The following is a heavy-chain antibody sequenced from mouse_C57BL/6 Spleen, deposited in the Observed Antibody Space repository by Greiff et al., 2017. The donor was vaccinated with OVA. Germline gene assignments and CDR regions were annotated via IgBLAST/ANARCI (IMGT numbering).Heavy chain of an antibody. V-gene: IGHV1-69*01. CDR1: GYTFTSYW. J-gene: IGHJ2*01. D-gene: IGHD1-1*01. CDR2: LDPSDSYT. Sequence: QVQLQQPGAELVMPGASVKLSCKASGYTFTSYWMHWVKQRPGQGLEWIGELDPSDSYTNYNQKFTGKSTLTVDKSSRPAYMQLISLTSADYAVDYGARTRLLRSLYYFDYWGQGTPLTVSS. CDR3: ARTRLLRSLYYFDY.